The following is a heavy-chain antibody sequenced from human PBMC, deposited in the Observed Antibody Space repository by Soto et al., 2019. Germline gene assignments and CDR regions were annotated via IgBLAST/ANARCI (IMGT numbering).Heavy chain of an antibody. CDR2: IYPGDSDT. D-gene: IGHD3-10*01. CDR3: ARGLWFGDLSGDNWFDP. CDR1: GYSFTSYW. Sequence: EVQLVQSGAEVKKPGESPKISCKGSGYSFTSYWIGWVRQMPGKGLEWMGIIYPGDSDTRYSPSLQGQVTISADKSIITAYLQWSSLKASDTAMYYCARGLWFGDLSGDNWFDPWGQGTLVTVSS. J-gene: IGHJ5*02. V-gene: IGHV5-51*03.